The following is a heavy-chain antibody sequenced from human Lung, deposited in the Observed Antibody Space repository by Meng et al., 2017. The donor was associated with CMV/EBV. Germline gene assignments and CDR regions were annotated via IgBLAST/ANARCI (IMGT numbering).Heavy chain of an antibody. CDR2: IRYDGSNK. D-gene: IGHD4-17*01. J-gene: IGHJ4*02. CDR1: GFTFSSYG. Sequence: GESXKISXAASGFTFSSYGMHWVRQAPGKGLEWVAFIRYDGSNKYYADSVKGRFTISRDNSKNTLYLQMNSLRAEDTAVYYCAKDWVDYGDYAGPDYWGQGXLVTVS. CDR3: AKDWVDYGDYAGPDY. V-gene: IGHV3-30*02.